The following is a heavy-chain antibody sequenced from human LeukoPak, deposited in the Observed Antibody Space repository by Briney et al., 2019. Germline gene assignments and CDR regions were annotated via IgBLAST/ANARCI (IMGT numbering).Heavy chain of an antibody. V-gene: IGHV1-2*02. CDR3: AGTVTRDSGYEYYFDY. J-gene: IGHJ4*02. D-gene: IGHD5-12*01. CDR2: INPNSGGT. Sequence: ASVKVSCKASGYTFTGYYMHWVRQAPGQGLEWMGWINPNSGGTNYAQKFQGRVTMTRDTSISTAYMELSRLRSDDTAVYYCAGTVTRDSGYEYYFDYWGQGTLVTVSS. CDR1: GYTFTGYY.